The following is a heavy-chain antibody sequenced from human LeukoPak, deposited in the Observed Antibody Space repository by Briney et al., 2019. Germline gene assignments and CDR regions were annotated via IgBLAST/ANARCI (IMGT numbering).Heavy chain of an antibody. CDR1: GYTFTSYY. J-gene: IGHJ4*02. CDR3: ARASSSLAFDY. D-gene: IGHD6-13*01. Sequence: GASVKVSCKASGYTFTSYYMHWVRQAPGQGLEWMGVINPSGGSTSYAQKFQGRVTMTRDTSTSTVYMELSSLRSEDTAVYYCARASSSLAFDYWGQGTLVTVSS. CDR2: INPSGGST. V-gene: IGHV1-46*01.